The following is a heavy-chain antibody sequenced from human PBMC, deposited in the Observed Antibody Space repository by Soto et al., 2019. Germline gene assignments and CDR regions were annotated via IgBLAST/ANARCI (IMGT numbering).Heavy chain of an antibody. CDR3: ARTHPPIVVVVAATPEVAFAI. Sequence: SETLSLTCTVSGGSISSSSYYWGWIRQPPGKGLEWIGSIYYSGSTYYNPSLKSRVTISVDTSKNQFSLKLSSVTAADTAVYYCARTHPPIVVVVAATPEVAFAIWGQGTMVTVSS. D-gene: IGHD2-15*01. CDR2: IYYSGST. J-gene: IGHJ3*02. V-gene: IGHV4-39*01. CDR1: GGSISSSSYY.